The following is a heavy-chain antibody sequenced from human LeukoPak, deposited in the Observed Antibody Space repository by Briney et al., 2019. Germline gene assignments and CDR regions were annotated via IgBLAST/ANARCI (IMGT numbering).Heavy chain of an antibody. J-gene: IGHJ4*02. CDR2: ISYDGSNK. D-gene: IGHD5/OR15-5a*01. CDR3: AKDVLRLCCFDY. V-gene: IGHV3-30-3*02. CDR1: GFTFSSYA. Sequence: GGSLRLSCAASGFTFSSYAMHWVRQAPGKGLEWVAVISYDGSNKYYADSVKGRFTISRDNSKNTLYLQMNSLRAEDTAVYYCAKDVLRLCCFDYWGQGTLVTVSS.